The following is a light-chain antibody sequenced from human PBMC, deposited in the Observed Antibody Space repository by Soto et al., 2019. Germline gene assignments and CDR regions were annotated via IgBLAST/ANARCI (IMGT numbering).Light chain of an antibody. Sequence: IQLTQSPSSLSASVGDRVTITCRASQGIINYLAWYQQKPGKAPKLLIYGASTLQSGVPSRFGGSGSGTDFTLTVSSLQPEDFAVYYCHLYERSPFTFGPGTKVDIK. J-gene: IGKJ3*01. CDR3: HLYERSPFT. CDR2: GAS. V-gene: IGKV1-9*01. CDR1: QGIINY.